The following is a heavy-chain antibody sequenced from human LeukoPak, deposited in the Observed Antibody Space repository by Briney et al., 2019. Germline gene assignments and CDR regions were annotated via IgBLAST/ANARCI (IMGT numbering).Heavy chain of an antibody. V-gene: IGHV3-9*01. D-gene: IGHD2-2*01. CDR1: GFTFDDYA. CDR3: AKGPAATTYYYYGMDV. J-gene: IGHJ6*02. CDR2: ISWNSGSI. Sequence: GGSLRLSCAASGFTFDDYAMHWVRQAPGKGLEWVSGISWNSGSIGYADSVKGRFTISRDNAKNSLYLQTNSLRAEDTALYYCAKGPAATTYYYYGMDVWGQGTTVTVSS.